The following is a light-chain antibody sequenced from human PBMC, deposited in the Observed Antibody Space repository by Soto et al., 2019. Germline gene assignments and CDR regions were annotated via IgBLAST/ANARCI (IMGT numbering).Light chain of an antibody. V-gene: IGKV3-15*01. CDR1: QSVSSN. CDR3: QQYNNWST. CDR2: GAS. Sequence: ERVMTQSPATLSVSPGERATLSCRASQSVSSNLAWYQQKPGQAPRLLIYGASTRATGIPARFSGSGSGTEFTLTISSLQSEDFAVYYCQQYNNWSTFGQGTKVEIK. J-gene: IGKJ1*01.